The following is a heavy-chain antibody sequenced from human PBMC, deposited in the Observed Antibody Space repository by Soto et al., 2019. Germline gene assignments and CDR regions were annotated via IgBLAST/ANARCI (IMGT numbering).Heavy chain of an antibody. D-gene: IGHD3-22*01. V-gene: IGHV3-74*01. CDR2: INSDGSST. CDR3: AREYSLAVVAPGY. J-gene: IGHJ4*02. CDR1: GFTGSSNY. Sequence: PGLPLRLPCGASGFTGSSNYMSRVRKAPGKGLVWVSWINSDGSSTSYADSVKGRFTISRDNSKNTLYLQMNSLRREDTSVYYCAREYSLAVVAPGYWGQGTLVTVSS.